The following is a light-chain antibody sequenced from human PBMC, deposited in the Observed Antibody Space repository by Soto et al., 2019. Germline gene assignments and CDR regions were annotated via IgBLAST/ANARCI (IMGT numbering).Light chain of an antibody. CDR1: SSDVGGYDY. V-gene: IGLV2-11*01. CDR2: DVT. CDR3: CSYGGSFPYV. Sequence: QSALTQPPSVSGSPGQSVTISCTGTSSDVGGYDYVSWYQQHPGKAPKLLIYDVTQRPSGVPDRFSGSKSGNTASLTISGLQAEDEADFFCCSYGGSFPYVFGTGTKVTVL. J-gene: IGLJ1*01.